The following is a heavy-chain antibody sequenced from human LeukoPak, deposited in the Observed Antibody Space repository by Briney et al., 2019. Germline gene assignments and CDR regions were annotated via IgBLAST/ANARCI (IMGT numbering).Heavy chain of an antibody. CDR1: GFTFSSES. CDR2: IQNDGSDK. J-gene: IGHJ4*02. CDR3: AREGGRAVPGRFDQ. D-gene: IGHD6-13*01. Sequence: GGSLRLSCAASGFTFSSESMNSVRQAPGKGLGWVTFIQNDGSDKYYAASVEGRFTISRDNSKNTVYLHMASLRADDTALYYCAREGGRAVPGRFDQWGQGTLVTVSS. V-gene: IGHV3-30*02.